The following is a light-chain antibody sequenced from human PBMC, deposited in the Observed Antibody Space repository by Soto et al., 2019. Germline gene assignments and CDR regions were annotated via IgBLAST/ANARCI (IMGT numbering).Light chain of an antibody. V-gene: IGLV7-46*01. CDR3: SLSFGGTVV. Sequence: QAVVTQEPSMTVSPGGTVTLTCGSSTGGVTSGHWPYWFQQKAGQAPRTLIYDATSKHPWTPVRFSGSLLGGKAALTLSGAQPEDEAEYYCSLSFGGTVVFGGGTKLTVL. J-gene: IGLJ2*01. CDR2: DAT. CDR1: TGGVTSGHW.